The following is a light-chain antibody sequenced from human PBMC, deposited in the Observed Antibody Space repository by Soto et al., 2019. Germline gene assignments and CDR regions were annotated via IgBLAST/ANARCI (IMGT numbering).Light chain of an antibody. CDR1: QSVSSY. V-gene: IGKV3-11*01. CDR2: DAS. J-gene: IGKJ2*01. CDR3: QQRSNWPYT. Sequence: EIVLTQSPATLSLSPGERATLSCRASQSVSSYLAWYQQKPGQAPRLLIFDASNRATGIPARFSGSGSGTDFTLTISSLEPEDFGFYYCQQRSNWPYTFGQGTKLEIK.